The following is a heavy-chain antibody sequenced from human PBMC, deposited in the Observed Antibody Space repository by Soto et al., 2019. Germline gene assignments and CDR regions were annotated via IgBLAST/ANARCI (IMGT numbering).Heavy chain of an antibody. CDR2: IYPGDSDT. J-gene: IGHJ4*01. V-gene: IGHV5-51*01. Sequence: GESLKISCKGSGYSFTSYWIGWVRQMPGKGLEWMGIIYPGDSDTRYSPSFQGQVTISADKSISTAYLQWSSLKASDTAMYYCARNYDILTGYPYSFDYWGQEPWSPSPQ. CDR1: GYSFTSYW. CDR3: ARNYDILTGYPYSFDY. D-gene: IGHD3-9*01.